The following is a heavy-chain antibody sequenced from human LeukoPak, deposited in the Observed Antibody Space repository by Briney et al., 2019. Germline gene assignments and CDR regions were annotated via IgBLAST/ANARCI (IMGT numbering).Heavy chain of an antibody. D-gene: IGHD5-18*01. CDR3: AKDIGEGGYSYGLDY. V-gene: IGHV3-43D*03. CDR2: ISWDGGST. CDR1: RFTFSSYS. Sequence: GGSLRLSCAASRFTFSSYSMNWVRQAPGKGLEWVSLISWDGGSTYYADSVKGRFTISRDNSKNSLYLQMNSLRAEDTALYYCAKDIGEGGYSYGLDYWGQGTLVTVSS. J-gene: IGHJ4*02.